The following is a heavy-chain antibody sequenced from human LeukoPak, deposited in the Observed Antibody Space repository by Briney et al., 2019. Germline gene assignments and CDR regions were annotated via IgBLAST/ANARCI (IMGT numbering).Heavy chain of an antibody. CDR3: AKDPYVYYGDYSIR. CDR1: GFNFRDSA. V-gene: IGHV3-30*04. Sequence: QAGGSLRLSCAASGFNFRDSAMHWVRQAPGKGLEWVTLISYDGTNKYYADSVKGRFTISRDNSKNTLYLQMNSLRAEDTAVYYCAKDPYVYYGDYSIRWGQGTLVIVSS. CDR2: ISYDGTNK. J-gene: IGHJ4*02. D-gene: IGHD4-17*01.